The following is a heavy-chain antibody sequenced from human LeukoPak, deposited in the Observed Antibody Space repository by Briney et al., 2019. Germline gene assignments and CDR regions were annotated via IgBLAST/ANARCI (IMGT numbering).Heavy chain of an antibody. V-gene: IGHV1-18*01. D-gene: IGHD4-17*01. CDR1: GYTFTSYG. CDR2: ISAYNGNT. Sequence: ASVKVSCKASGYTFTSYGISWVRQAPGQGLEWMGWISAYNGNTNYAQKLQGRVTMTTDTSTSTAYMELRSLRSDDTAVYYCERWWDTVTTPYYYYGMDVWGQGTTVTVSS. CDR3: ERWWDTVTTPYYYYGMDV. J-gene: IGHJ6*02.